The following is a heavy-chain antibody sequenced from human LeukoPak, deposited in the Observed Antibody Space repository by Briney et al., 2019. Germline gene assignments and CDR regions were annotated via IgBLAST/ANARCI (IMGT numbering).Heavy chain of an antibody. CDR1: GFTSSSFS. Sequence: GGSLRLSCAASGFTSSSFSMSWVRQAPGKGLEWVSTISSSGISTYYADSVKGRFTISRDNSKNPLYMQMNSLRAEDTAVYYCAKDHTSRGDSYGHYFDYWAQGTLVTVSS. J-gene: IGHJ4*02. CDR3: AKDHTSRGDSYGHYFDY. CDR2: ISSSGIST. V-gene: IGHV3-23*01. D-gene: IGHD5-18*01.